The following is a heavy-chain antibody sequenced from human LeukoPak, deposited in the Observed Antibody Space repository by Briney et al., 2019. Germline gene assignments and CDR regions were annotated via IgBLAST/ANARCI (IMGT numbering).Heavy chain of an antibody. CDR3: ARDFQGLDPSGYYYYMDV. J-gene: IGHJ6*03. CDR1: GYTFTGSY. CDR2: INPNSGGT. D-gene: IGHD3/OR15-3a*01. V-gene: IGHV1-2*02. Sequence: ASVRVSCKASGYTFTGSYMHWVRQAPGQGLEWMGWINPNSGGTNYAQKFQGRVTITRDTSISTAYMELSRLRSDDTAVYYCARDFQGLDPSGYYYYMDVWGKGTTVTVSS.